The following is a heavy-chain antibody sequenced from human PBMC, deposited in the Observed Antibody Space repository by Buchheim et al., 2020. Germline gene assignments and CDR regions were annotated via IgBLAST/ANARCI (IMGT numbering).Heavy chain of an antibody. CDR2: ISYDGSNK. CDR1: GFTFSSYG. Sequence: QVQLVESGGGVVQPGRSLRLSCAASGFTFSSYGMHWVRQAPGKGLEWVAVISYDGSNKYYADSVKGRFTISRDNSKNTLYLQMNSLRAEDTAVYYCAKDDYGASYWPDYYYYGMDVWGQGTT. J-gene: IGHJ6*02. CDR3: AKDDYGASYWPDYYYYGMDV. V-gene: IGHV3-30*18. D-gene: IGHD4-17*01.